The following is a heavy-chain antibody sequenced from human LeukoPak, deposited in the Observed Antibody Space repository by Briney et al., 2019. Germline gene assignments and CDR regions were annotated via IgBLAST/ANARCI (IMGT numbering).Heavy chain of an antibody. CDR2: ISAYNGNT. CDR1: GYTFTSYG. V-gene: IGHV1-18*01. J-gene: IGHJ4*02. CDR3: ARDQMGFYYDSSGYVELFDY. D-gene: IGHD3-22*01. Sequence: ASVKVSCKASGYTFTSYGISWVRQAPGQGLEWMGWISAYNGNTNYAQKLQGRVTMTTDTSTSTAYMELRSLRSDGTAVYYCARDQMGFYYDSSGYVELFDYWGQGTLVTVSS.